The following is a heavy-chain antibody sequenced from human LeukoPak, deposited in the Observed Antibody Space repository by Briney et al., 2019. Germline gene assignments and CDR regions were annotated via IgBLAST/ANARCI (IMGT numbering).Heavy chain of an antibody. CDR1: GGSISSSSYY. D-gene: IGHD7-27*01. CDR3: ARGQLGITRKNYFDY. Sequence: PSETLSLTCTVSGGSISSSSYYWGWIRQPPGKGLEWIGSIYYSGSTYYNPSLKSRVTISVDTSKNQFSLKLSSVTAADTAVYYCARGQLGITRKNYFDYWGQGTLVTVSS. V-gene: IGHV4-39*01. J-gene: IGHJ4*02. CDR2: IYYSGST.